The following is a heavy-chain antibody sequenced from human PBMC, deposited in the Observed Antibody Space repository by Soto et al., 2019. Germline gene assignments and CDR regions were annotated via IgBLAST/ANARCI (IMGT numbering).Heavy chain of an antibody. D-gene: IGHD2-15*01. J-gene: IGHJ6*02. Sequence: GGSLRLSCAASGLTFSSYGMHWVRQAPGKGLEWVAVISYDGSNKYYADSVKGRFTISRDNSKNTLYLQMNSLRAEDTAVYYCAKDLYCSGGSCYSVYYYGMDVWGQGTTVTVSS. V-gene: IGHV3-30*18. CDR3: AKDLYCSGGSCYSVYYYGMDV. CDR1: GLTFSSYG. CDR2: ISYDGSNK.